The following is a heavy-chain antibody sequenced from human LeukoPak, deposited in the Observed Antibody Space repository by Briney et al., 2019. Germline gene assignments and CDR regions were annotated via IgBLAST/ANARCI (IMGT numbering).Heavy chain of an antibody. CDR1: GFTFSSYG. D-gene: IGHD6-13*01. CDR2: IWYDGSNK. V-gene: IGHV3-33*06. Sequence: GGSLRLSCAASGFTFSSYGMHWVRQAPGKGLEWVAVIWYDGSNKYYADSVKGRFTISRDNSKNTLYLQMSSLRVDDTAVYYCAKAASSSWPSYYYGMDVWGQGTTVTVSS. J-gene: IGHJ6*02. CDR3: AKAASSSWPSYYYGMDV.